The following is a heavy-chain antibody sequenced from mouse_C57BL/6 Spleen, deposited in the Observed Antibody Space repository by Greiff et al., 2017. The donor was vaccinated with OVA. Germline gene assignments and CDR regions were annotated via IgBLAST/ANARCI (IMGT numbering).Heavy chain of an antibody. V-gene: IGHV1-82*01. CDR1: GYAFSSSW. CDR2: IYPGEGDT. Sequence: QVQLQQSGPELVKPGASVKISCKASGYAFSSSWMNWVKQRPGKGLEWIGRIYPGEGDTNYNGKFKGKATLTADKSSSTAYMQLSSLTSEDSAVYFCARSRGTTVVAHFDYWGQGTTLTVSS. CDR3: ARSRGTTVVAHFDY. J-gene: IGHJ2*01. D-gene: IGHD1-1*01.